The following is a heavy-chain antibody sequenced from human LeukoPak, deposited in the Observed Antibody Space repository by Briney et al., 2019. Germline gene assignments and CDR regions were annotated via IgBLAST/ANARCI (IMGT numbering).Heavy chain of an antibody. CDR3: AREAPSQREITIPPGFDP. Sequence: GASVKVSCKASGYTFTSSAMNWVRQAPGQGLEFMGWINTNTGNPTYAQGFTGRFVFSLDTSVSTAYLQISSLKAEDTAVYYCAREAPSQREITIPPGFDPWGQGTLVTVSS. D-gene: IGHD3-10*01. CDR2: INTNTGNP. CDR1: GYTFTSSA. V-gene: IGHV7-4-1*02. J-gene: IGHJ5*02.